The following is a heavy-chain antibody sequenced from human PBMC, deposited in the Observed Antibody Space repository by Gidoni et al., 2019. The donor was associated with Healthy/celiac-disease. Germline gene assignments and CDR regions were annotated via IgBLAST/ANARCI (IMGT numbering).Heavy chain of an antibody. CDR2: INPNSGGT. CDR3: ARGGIVVVGAATGGDDY. Sequence: HVQLVHSGAEVKKPGSSVKVSCNASGYTFTGYYIHWVRQATGQGLGWMGWINPNSGGTNYAQKFKGRVTMNREKYISTAYMELSRMRSDDTAVYYCARGGIVVVGAATGGDDYWGQGTLVTVSS. D-gene: IGHD2-15*01. CDR1: GYTFTGYY. J-gene: IGHJ4*02. V-gene: IGHV1-2*02.